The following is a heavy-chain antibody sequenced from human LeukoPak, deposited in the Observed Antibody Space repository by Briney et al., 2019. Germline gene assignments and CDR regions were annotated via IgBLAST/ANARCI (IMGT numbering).Heavy chain of an antibody. CDR2: ISDSGGST. V-gene: IGHV3-23*01. CDR1: GFTFSSYA. CDR3: AKALYSSGWYGKYYFDY. Sequence: PGGSLRLSCAASGFTFSSYAMSWVRQAPGKGLEWVSAISDSGGSTYYADSVKGRFTISRDNSKNTLYLQMNSLRAEDTAVYYCAKALYSSGWYGKYYFDYWGQGTLVTVSS. J-gene: IGHJ4*02. D-gene: IGHD6-19*01.